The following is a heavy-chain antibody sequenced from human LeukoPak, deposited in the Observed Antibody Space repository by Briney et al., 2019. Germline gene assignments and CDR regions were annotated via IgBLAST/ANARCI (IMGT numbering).Heavy chain of an antibody. CDR1: GGSFSGYY. J-gene: IGHJ6*03. Sequence: SETLSLTCAVYGGSFSGYYWSWIRQPPGKGLEWIGEINHSGSTNYNPSLKSRVTISVDPSKNQFSLKLSSVTAADTAVYYCARGVPPTIWYYYYMDVWGKGTTVTVSS. D-gene: IGHD3-3*01. CDR2: INHSGST. CDR3: ARGVPPTIWYYYYMDV. V-gene: IGHV4-34*01.